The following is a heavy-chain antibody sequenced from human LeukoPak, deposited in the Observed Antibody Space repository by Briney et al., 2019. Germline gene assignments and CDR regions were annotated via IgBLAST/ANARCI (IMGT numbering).Heavy chain of an antibody. Sequence: SETLSLTCAVYGGSFSGYYWSWIRQPPGKGLEWIGEINHSGSTNYNPSLKSRVTISVDTSKNQFSLKLSSVIAADTAVYYCARGPYFDWLLRFDYWGQGTLVTVSS. D-gene: IGHD3-9*01. J-gene: IGHJ4*02. CDR1: GGSFSGYY. CDR3: ARGPYFDWLLRFDY. CDR2: INHSGST. V-gene: IGHV4-34*01.